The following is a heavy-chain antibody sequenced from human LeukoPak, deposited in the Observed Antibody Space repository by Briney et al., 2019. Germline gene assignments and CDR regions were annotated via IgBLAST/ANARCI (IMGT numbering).Heavy chain of an antibody. Sequence: SVKVSCKASGGTFSSYAISWVRQAPGQGLEWMGGIIPIFGTANYAQKFQGRVTITADESTSTAYMELSSLRSEDTAVYYCARDPNEYSGYDYNEYFQHWGQGTLVTVSS. D-gene: IGHD5-12*01. CDR3: ARDPNEYSGYDYNEYFQH. CDR2: IIPIFGTA. J-gene: IGHJ1*01. CDR1: GGTFSSYA. V-gene: IGHV1-69*13.